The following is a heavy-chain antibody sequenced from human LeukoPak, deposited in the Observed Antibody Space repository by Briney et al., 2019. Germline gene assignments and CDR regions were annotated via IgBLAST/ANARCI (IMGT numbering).Heavy chain of an antibody. CDR2: IIPIFGTA. D-gene: IGHD1-1*01. V-gene: IGHV1-69*05. J-gene: IGHJ3*02. Sequence: SVKVSCKASGGTFSSNAISWVRQAPGQGLEWMGRIIPIFGTANYAQKFQGRVTITTDESTSTAYMELSSLRSEDTAVYYCARDAPWKADAARAFDIWGQGTMVTVSS. CDR3: ARDAPWKADAARAFDI. CDR1: GGTFSSNA.